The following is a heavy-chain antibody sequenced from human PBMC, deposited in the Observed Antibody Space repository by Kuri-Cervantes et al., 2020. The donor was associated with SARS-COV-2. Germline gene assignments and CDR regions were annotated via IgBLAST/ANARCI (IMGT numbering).Heavy chain of an antibody. D-gene: IGHD5-18*01. J-gene: IGHJ4*02. CDR2: ISGSGGNT. Sequence: GGSLRLSCAASGFTFSSYSMNWVRQAPGKGLEWVSAISGSGGNTYYADSVKGRFTISRDNSKNTLYLQMNSLRAEDTAVYYCAKDRAAMVLGVFDYWGQGTLVTVSS. CDR1: GFTFSSYS. CDR3: AKDRAAMVLGVFDY. V-gene: IGHV3-23*01.